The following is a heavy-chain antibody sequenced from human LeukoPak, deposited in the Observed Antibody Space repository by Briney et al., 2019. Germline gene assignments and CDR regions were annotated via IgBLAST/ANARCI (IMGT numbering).Heavy chain of an antibody. V-gene: IGHV4-30-2*01. Sequence: SETLSLTCTVSGGSISSGGYYWSWIRQPPGKGLEWIGYIYHSGSTYYNPSLKSRVTISVDRSKNQFSLKLSSVTAADTAVYYCASGFRLSAHYFDYWGQGTLVTVSS. CDR2: IYHSGST. CDR1: GGSISSGGYY. J-gene: IGHJ4*02. CDR3: ASGFRLSAHYFDY. D-gene: IGHD3-16*02.